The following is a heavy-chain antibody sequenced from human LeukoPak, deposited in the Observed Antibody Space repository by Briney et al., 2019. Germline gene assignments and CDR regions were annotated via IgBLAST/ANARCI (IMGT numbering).Heavy chain of an antibody. J-gene: IGHJ5*01. V-gene: IGHV3-33*01. D-gene: IGHD3-10*01. CDR1: GFTFNKYC. Sequence: GGAPRLSCVGSGFTFNKYCGHWVRQAPGKGVEWVGVIWYDGSYEYFADSVKGRLAISRDNDKNTVTLQMNSLRVEDTAVYYCARDGSGLAVRGWFDFWGQGTLVTVSS. CDR3: ARDGSGLAVRGWFDF. CDR2: IWYDGSYE.